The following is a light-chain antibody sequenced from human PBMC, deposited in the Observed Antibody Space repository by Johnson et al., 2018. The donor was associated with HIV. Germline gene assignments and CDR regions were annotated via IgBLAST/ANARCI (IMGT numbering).Light chain of an antibody. J-gene: IGLJ1*01. CDR2: DNN. CDR1: NSNIGNNY. Sequence: QSLLTQPPSVSAAPGQKVTISCSGSNSNIGNNYVSWYQQLPGTAPKLLIYDNNKRPSGIPDRFSGSKSGTSATLGITGLQTGDEADYYCGTWDSSLSALYVFGTGTKVTVL. V-gene: IGLV1-51*02. CDR3: GTWDSSLSALYV.